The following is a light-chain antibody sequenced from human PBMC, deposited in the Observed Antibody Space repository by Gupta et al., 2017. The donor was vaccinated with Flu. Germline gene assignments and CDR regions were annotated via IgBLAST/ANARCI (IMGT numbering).Light chain of an antibody. V-gene: IGKV1-12*01. Sequence: DIHMTQSPSSVSASGGDRVTITCRASQGVSNWLAWYQQNKGKAPKLLIYGASSLQSGVPSRFSDSGSGTDFTLTISNLQPEDFATYYCQQDDSFPLTFGGGTKVEIK. J-gene: IGKJ4*01. CDR1: QGVSNW. CDR3: QQDDSFPLT. CDR2: GAS.